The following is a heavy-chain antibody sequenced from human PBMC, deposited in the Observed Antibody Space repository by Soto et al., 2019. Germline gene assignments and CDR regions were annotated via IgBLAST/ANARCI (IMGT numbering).Heavy chain of an antibody. CDR2: IYATGTT. CDR1: GASISGFY. Sequence: ASETLSLTCTVSGASISGFYWSWIRKSAGKGLEWIGRIYATGTTDYNPSLKSRVMMSVDTSKKQFSLKLRSVTAADTAVYYFVMDGTKTLRYSFYPWGKG. CDR3: VMDGTKTLRYSFYP. D-gene: IGHD1-1*01. V-gene: IGHV4-4*07. J-gene: IGHJ5*02.